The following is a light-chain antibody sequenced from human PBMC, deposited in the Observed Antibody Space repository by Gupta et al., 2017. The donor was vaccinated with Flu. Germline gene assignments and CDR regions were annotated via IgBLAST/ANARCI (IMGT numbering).Light chain of an antibody. V-gene: IGLV1-44*01. Sequence: QSVLTQPPSASATPGQRVTISCSGSSSNIASNAVNWYQHLPESAPKLLIYSNKERPSGVPDRISASESGTSASLAISGLQSEDEADYYCAAWDDSLNAWVFGGGTKLTVL. J-gene: IGLJ3*02. CDR3: AAWDDSLNAWV. CDR2: SNK. CDR1: SSNIASNA.